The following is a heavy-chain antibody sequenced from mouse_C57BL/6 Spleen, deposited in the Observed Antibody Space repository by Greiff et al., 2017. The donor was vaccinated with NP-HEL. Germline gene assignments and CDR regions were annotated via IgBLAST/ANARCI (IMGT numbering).Heavy chain of an antibody. CDR3: ARESYYDYDEGEGLAY. CDR1: GYTFTSYW. Sequence: VQLQQSGAELVKPGASVKLSCKASGYTFTSYWMHWVKQRPGRGLEWIGRIDPNSGGTKYNEKFKSKATLTVDKPSSTAYMQLSSLTCEDAAVCYCARESYYDYDEGEGLAYWGQGALVTVSA. J-gene: IGHJ3*01. D-gene: IGHD2-4*01. V-gene: IGHV1-72*01. CDR2: IDPNSGGT.